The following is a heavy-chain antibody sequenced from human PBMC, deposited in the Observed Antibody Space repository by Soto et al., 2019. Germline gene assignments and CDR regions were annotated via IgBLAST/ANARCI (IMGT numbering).Heavy chain of an antibody. CDR3: ARERARVFDS. V-gene: IGHV3-11*01. CDR2: ISISGGTI. J-gene: IGHJ4*02. CDR1: GFTFSDYY. Sequence: QVQVVESGGGLVKPGGSLRLSCAASGFTFSDYYMSWIRQAPGKGLEWLSYISISGGTIYYADSVKGRFSISRDNAKNSLYLQLSSLRAEDTAVYFCARERARVFDSWGQGTLVTVSS.